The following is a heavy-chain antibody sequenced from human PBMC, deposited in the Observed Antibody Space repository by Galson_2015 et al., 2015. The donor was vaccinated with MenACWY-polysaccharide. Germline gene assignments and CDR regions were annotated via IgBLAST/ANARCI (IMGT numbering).Heavy chain of an antibody. J-gene: IGHJ4*02. D-gene: IGHD1-26*01. CDR1: DYSIRSGYF. Sequence: ETLSLTCAVSDYSIRSGYFWGWIRQPPGKGLERIASIFHSGTTYYNPSLKSRVTISVDTSKNQFSLKLSSVTAADTAVYYCARVEKYSGSFYILYWGQGTLVTVSS. V-gene: IGHV4-38-2*01. CDR2: IFHSGTT. CDR3: ARVEKYSGSFYILY.